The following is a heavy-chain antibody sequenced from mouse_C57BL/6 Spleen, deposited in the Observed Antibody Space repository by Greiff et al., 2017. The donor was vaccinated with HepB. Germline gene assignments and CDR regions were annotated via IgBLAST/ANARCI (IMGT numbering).Heavy chain of an antibody. CDR2: IYPGDGDT. CDR1: GYAFSSYW. J-gene: IGHJ4*01. D-gene: IGHD2-4*01. Sequence: VQLQQSGAELVKPGASVKISCKASGYAFSSYWMNWVKQRPGKGLEWIGQIYPGDGDTNYNGKFKGKATLTADKSSSTAYMQLSSLTSEDSAVYFCARGGDYLYYYAMDYWGQRTSVTVSS. V-gene: IGHV1-80*01. CDR3: ARGGDYLYYYAMDY.